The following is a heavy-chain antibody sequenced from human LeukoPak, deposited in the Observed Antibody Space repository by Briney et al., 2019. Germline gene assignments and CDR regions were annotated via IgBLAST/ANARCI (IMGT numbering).Heavy chain of an antibody. CDR1: DDSITMYY. Sequence: SENLSLTCTVSDDSITMYYWTWIRQPPGKGLEWIGYVYHTGSTEFNPSLNGRVSISRDTSNNFFSLRLRSVTAADTAVYFCARGRVSSSTWYSTYYYFFYMDFWGKGTTVTVSS. CDR2: VYHTGST. J-gene: IGHJ6*03. V-gene: IGHV4-59*01. D-gene: IGHD4-11*01. CDR3: ARGRVSSSTWYSTYYYFFYMDF.